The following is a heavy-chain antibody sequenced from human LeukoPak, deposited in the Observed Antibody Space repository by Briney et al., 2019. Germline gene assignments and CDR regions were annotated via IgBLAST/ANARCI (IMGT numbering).Heavy chain of an antibody. CDR2: IIPILGIA. CDR3: ARVEAYYYGMDV. J-gene: IGHJ6*02. V-gene: IGHV1-69*04. CDR1: GGTFSSYA. Sequence: AASVKVSCKASGGTFSSYAISWVRQAPGQGLEWMGRIIPILGIANYAQKFQGRVTITADRSTSTAYMELSSLRSGDTAVYYCARVEAYYYGMDVWGQGTTVTVSS.